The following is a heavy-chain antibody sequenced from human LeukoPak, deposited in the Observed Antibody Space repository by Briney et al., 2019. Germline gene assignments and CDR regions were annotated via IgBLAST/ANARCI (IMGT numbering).Heavy chain of an antibody. CDR1: GFTFSRDW. J-gene: IGHJ4*02. D-gene: IGHD5-12*01. CDR3: AKMGDYFGDYFDY. CDR2: INTDGSET. V-gene: IGHV3-7*01. Sequence: GGSLRLSCAASGFTFSRDWMSWLRQAPGKGLEWVANINTDGSETDYLGAVRGRFTISRDNAKNPFHLQMNRLRAEETAVYYCAKMGDYFGDYFDYWGQGTLVTVSS.